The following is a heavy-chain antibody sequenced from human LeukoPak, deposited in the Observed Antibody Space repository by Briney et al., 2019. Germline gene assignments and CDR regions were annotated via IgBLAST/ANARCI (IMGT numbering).Heavy chain of an antibody. CDR3: ARMSVTDSSGYYHDY. V-gene: IGHV5-51*01. J-gene: IGHJ4*02. Sequence: GESLKISCKGSGYSFTSYWIGWVRQMPGKGLEWMGIIYPSDSDTRYSPSFQGQVTISADKSISTAYLQWSSLKASDTAMYYCARMSVTDSSGYYHDYWGQGTLVTVSS. D-gene: IGHD3-22*01. CDR2: IYPSDSDT. CDR1: GYSFTSYW.